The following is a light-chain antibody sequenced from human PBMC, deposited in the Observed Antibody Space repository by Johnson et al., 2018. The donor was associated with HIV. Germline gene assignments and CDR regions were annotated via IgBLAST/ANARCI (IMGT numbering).Light chain of an antibody. CDR1: SSNIGNNY. J-gene: IGLJ1*01. CDR3: GTWDSSLSAYV. V-gene: IGLV1-51*01. Sequence: QPVLTQPPSVSAAPGQKVTISCSGSSSNIGNNYVSWYQQLPGRAPKLLIYDNNKRPSGIPDRFSGSKSGASATLGITGLQTGDEADYYCGTWDSSLSAYVFGTGTKVTVV. CDR2: DNN.